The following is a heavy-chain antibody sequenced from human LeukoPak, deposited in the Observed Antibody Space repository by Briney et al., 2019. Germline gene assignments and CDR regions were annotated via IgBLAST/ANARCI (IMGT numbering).Heavy chain of an antibody. CDR3: ARVASGWHAFDY. J-gene: IGHJ4*02. D-gene: IGHD6-19*01. CDR2: IYYSGST. V-gene: IGHV4-59*01. CDR1: GGSISSYY. Sequence: SETLSLTCTVSGGSISSYYWSWIRQPPGKGLEWIGYIYYSGSTNYNPSLKSRVTISVDTSKNQFSVKLSSVTAADTAVYYCARVASGWHAFDYWGQGTLVTVSS.